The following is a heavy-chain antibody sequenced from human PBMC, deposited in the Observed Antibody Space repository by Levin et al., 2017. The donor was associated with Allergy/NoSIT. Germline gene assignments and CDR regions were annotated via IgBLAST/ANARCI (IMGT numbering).Heavy chain of an antibody. CDR2: ISSSSSYI. D-gene: IGHD6-6*01. J-gene: IGHJ5*02. CDR3: ARDPFYSSSNWFGP. V-gene: IGHV3-21*01. Sequence: VASVKVSCAASGFTFSSYSMNWVRQAPGKGLEWVSSISSSSSYIYYADSVKGRFSISRDNAKNSLYLQMNSLRAEDTAVYYCARDPFYSSSNWFGPWGQGTLVTVSS. CDR1: GFTFSSYS.